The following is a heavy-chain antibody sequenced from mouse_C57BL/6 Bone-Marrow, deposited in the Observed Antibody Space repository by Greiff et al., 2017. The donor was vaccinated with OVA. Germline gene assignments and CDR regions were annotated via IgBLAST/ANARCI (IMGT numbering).Heavy chain of an antibody. Sequence: EVKLKESGPELVKPGASVKISCKASGYSFTDYNMNWVKQSNGKSLEWIGVINPNYGTTSYNQKFKGKATLTVDQSSSTAYMQLNSLTSEDSAVEYCARGALLLRSYYFDYWGQGTTLTVSS. D-gene: IGHD1-1*01. CDR2: INPNYGTT. CDR1: GYSFTDYN. J-gene: IGHJ2*01. CDR3: ARGALLLRSYYFDY. V-gene: IGHV1-39*01.